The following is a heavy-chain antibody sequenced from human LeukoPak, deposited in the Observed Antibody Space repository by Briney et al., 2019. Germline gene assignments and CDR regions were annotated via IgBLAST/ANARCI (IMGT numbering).Heavy chain of an antibody. J-gene: IGHJ4*02. V-gene: IGHV3-21*01. CDR1: GFTFSTYA. CDR2: ISSSGTYI. Sequence: PGGSLRLSCAASGFTFSTYAMNWVRQAPGKGLECVSSISSSGTYIYYTDSVKGRFTISRDNAKNSLYLQMNSLRAEDTAVYYCARDALAAAGTGAGYWGQGTLVTVSS. CDR3: ARDALAAAGTGAGY. D-gene: IGHD6-13*01.